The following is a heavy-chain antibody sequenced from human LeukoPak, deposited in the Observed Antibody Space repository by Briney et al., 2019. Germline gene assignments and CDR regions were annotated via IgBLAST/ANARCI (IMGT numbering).Heavy chain of an antibody. V-gene: IGHV3-53*01. Sequence: GGSLRLSCAVSGFSVSSSFMSWVRQAPGKGLEWVSVIYSAGSTYYADSVKGRFTISRDNSKNTLYLQMNSLRAEDTAVYYCAREGYCSGGNCYSGAFDMWGQGTMVTVSS. CDR1: GFSVSSSF. CDR3: AREGYCSGGNCYSGAFDM. CDR2: IYSAGST. J-gene: IGHJ3*02. D-gene: IGHD2-15*01.